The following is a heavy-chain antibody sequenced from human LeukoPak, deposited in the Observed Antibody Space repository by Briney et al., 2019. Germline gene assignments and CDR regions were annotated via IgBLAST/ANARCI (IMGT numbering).Heavy chain of an antibody. D-gene: IGHD6-13*01. J-gene: IGHJ4*02. V-gene: IGHV1-69*06. CDR1: GGTFSSYA. Sequence: SVKVSCKASGGTFSSYAISWVRQAPGQGLEWMGGIIPIFGTADYAQKFQGRVTITADKSTSTAYMELSSLRSEDTAVYYCARHKGSSWHLDYWGQGTLVTVSS. CDR3: ARHKGSSWHLDY. CDR2: IIPIFGTA.